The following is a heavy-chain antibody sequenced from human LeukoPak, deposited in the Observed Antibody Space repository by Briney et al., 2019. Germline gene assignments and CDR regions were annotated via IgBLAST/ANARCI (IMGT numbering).Heavy chain of an antibody. Sequence: SETLSLTCTVSGASIYTSSSYWGWIRQPPGKGLEWIASVYYAGSTYYSPSLKSRATISVDTSKNQFSLELNSVTAADTAVYYCTTSRTNDCSSPSCYTDYWGQGTLVTVSS. CDR3: TTSRTNDCSSPSCYTDY. J-gene: IGHJ4*02. V-gene: IGHV4-39*01. CDR1: GASIYTSSSY. D-gene: IGHD2-2*02. CDR2: VYYAGST.